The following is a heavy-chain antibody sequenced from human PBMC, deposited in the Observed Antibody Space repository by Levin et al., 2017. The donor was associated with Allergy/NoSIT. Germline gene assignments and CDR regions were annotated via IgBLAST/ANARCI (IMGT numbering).Heavy chain of an antibody. D-gene: IGHD3-10*01. CDR2: ISAYNGNT. V-gene: IGHV1-18*01. Sequence: GESLKISCKASGYTFTSYGISWVRQAPGQGLEWMGWISAYNGNTNYAQKLQGRVTMTTDTSTSTAYMELRSLRSDDTAVYYCARTYYGSGSHGFDPWGQGTLVTVSS. J-gene: IGHJ5*02. CDR1: GYTFTSYG. CDR3: ARTYYGSGSHGFDP.